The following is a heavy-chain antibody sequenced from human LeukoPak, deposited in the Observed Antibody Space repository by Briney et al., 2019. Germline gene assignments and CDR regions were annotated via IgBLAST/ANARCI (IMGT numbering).Heavy chain of an antibody. Sequence: PGRSLRLSCAASGFTFDNYAMHWVRQAPGKGLEWVSGISWNSGSIGYADSVKGRFTISRDNAKNSLYLQMNSLRAEDTALYYCARGGLNYYDSSGYSNYFDYWGQGTLVTVSS. CDR2: ISWNSGSI. V-gene: IGHV3-9*01. J-gene: IGHJ4*02. CDR1: GFTFDNYA. D-gene: IGHD3-22*01. CDR3: ARGGLNYYDSSGYSNYFDY.